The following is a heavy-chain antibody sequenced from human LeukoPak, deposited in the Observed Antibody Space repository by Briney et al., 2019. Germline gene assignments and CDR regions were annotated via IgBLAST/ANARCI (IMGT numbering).Heavy chain of an antibody. Sequence: GRALRLSCAASGFTFSSYAMHWVRQAPGKGLERGAVISYDGSNKYYADSVKGRFTISRDNSKNTLYLQMNSLRAEDTAVYYCARDEGYCSGGSCYFQYYFDYWGQGTLVTVSS. V-gene: IGHV3-30*04. D-gene: IGHD2-15*01. CDR1: GFTFSSYA. J-gene: IGHJ4*02. CDR3: ARDEGYCSGGSCYFQYYFDY. CDR2: ISYDGSNK.